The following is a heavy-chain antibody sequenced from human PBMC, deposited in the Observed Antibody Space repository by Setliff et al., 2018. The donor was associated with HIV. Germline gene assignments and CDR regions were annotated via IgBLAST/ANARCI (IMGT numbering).Heavy chain of an antibody. CDR1: GFTFSSFW. V-gene: IGHV3-7*01. D-gene: IGHD1-20*01. J-gene: IGHJ4*02. Sequence: PGGSLRLSCAGSGFTFSSFWMAWVRQAPGKGLEWVASIKQDGHNKYYVDSVKGRFIISRDNAKNSLYLQMNTLRAEDTAVYYCARDPIGIPDYWGQGTLVTV. CDR3: ARDPIGIPDY. CDR2: IKQDGHNK.